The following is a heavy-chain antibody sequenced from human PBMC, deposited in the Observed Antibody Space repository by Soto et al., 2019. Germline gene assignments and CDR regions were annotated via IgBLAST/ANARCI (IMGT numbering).Heavy chain of an antibody. CDR1: GGSISSGGYS. Sequence: SETLSLTCAVSGGSISSGGYSWSWIRQPPGKGLEWIGYIYHGGSTYYNPSPKSRVTISVDRSKNQFSLKLSSVTAADTAVYYCARVPDRWGQGTLVTVS. V-gene: IGHV4-30-2*01. J-gene: IGHJ5*02. D-gene: IGHD2-2*01. CDR3: ARVPDR. CDR2: IYHGGST.